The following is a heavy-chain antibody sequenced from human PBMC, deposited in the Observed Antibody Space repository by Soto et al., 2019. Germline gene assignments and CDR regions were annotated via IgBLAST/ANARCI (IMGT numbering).Heavy chain of an antibody. J-gene: IGHJ4*02. CDR3: ARDCLLWFGHSTYYLDY. CDR2: IIPIFGTA. CDR1: GGTFSSYA. D-gene: IGHD3-10*01. V-gene: IGHV1-69*01. Sequence: QVQLVQSGAEVKKPGSSVKVSCKASGGTFSSYAISWVRQAPGQGLEWMGGIIPIFGTANYAQKFQGRFTITADESTSTAYMELSGLKSEDTDVYYWARDCLLWFGHSTYYLDYWGQGPLVTVSP.